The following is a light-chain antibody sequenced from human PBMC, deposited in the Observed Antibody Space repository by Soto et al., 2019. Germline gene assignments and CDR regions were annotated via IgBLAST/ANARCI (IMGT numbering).Light chain of an antibody. V-gene: IGLV2-14*01. J-gene: IGLJ1*01. CDR1: SSDIGGYNY. CDR3: SSYRSSSTILV. CDR2: DVS. Sequence: QSALTQPASVSGSPGQSITISCTGTSSDIGGYNYVSWYQQHPGKAPKLMIYDVSNRPSGVSNRFSGSKSGNTASLTISGLQAEDEADYYCSSYRSSSTILVFGTGTKVTVL.